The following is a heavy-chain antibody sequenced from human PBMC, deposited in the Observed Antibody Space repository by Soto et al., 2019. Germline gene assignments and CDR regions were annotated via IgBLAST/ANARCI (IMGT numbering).Heavy chain of an antibody. Sequence: GGSLRLSCAASGFTFSSYSMNWVRQAPGKGLEWVSYISSSSSTIYYADSVKGRFTISRDNAKNSLYLQMNSLRDEDTAVYYCARDPPEEGDYEDLLPPDWGMDVWGQGTTVTVSS. D-gene: IGHD4-17*01. J-gene: IGHJ6*02. V-gene: IGHV3-48*02. CDR1: GFTFSSYS. CDR3: ARDPPEEGDYEDLLPPDWGMDV. CDR2: ISSSSSTI.